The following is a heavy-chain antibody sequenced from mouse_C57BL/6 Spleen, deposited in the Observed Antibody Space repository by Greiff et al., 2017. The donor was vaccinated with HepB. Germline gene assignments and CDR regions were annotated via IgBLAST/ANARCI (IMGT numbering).Heavy chain of an antibody. V-gene: IGHV5-16*01. CDR1: GFTFSDYY. D-gene: IGHD2-1*01. J-gene: IGHJ3*01. Sequence: DVQLVESEGGLVQPGSSMKLSCTASGFTFSDYYMAWVRQVPEKGLEWVANINYDGSSTYYLDSLKSRFIISRDNAKNILYLQMSSLKSEDTATYYCAREDGNYWSAYWGQGTLVTVSA. CDR3: AREDGNYWSAY. CDR2: INYDGSST.